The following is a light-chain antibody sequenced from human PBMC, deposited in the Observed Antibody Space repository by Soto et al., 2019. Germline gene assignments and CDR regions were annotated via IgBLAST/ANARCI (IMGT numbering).Light chain of an antibody. CDR1: QTVATKF. V-gene: IGKV3-20*01. J-gene: IGKJ4*01. Sequence: PGARATLSFTESQTVATKFVAWYQQKPGQTPRLLIHGASNRATGIPERISGSGSGTDFTLIISRLEPEDFAVYYCQQYATSPLTFGGGTKVEIK. CDR2: GAS. CDR3: QQYATSPLT.